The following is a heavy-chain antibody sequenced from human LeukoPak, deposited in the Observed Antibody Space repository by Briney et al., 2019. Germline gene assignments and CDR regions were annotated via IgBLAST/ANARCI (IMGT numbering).Heavy chain of an antibody. V-gene: IGHV1-69*06. D-gene: IGHD2-21*01. J-gene: IGHJ4*02. CDR3: AGVNSARGEYYFDY. Sequence: ASVKVSCKASGGTFSSYAISWVRQAPGQGLEWMGGIIPIFGTANYAQKFQGRVTITADKSTSTAYMELSSLRSEDTAVYYCAGVNSARGEYYFDYWGQGTLVTVSS. CDR2: IIPIFGTA. CDR1: GGTFSSYA.